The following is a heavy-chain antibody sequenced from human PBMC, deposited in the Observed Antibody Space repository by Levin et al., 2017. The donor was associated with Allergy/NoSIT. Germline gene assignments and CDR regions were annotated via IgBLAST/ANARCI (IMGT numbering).Heavy chain of an antibody. D-gene: IGHD2-2*01. CDR2: IKSKTDGGTT. Sequence: GESLKISCAASGFTFSNAWMSWVRQAPGKGLEWVGRIKSKTDGGTTDYAAPVKGRFTISRDDSKNTLYLQMNSLKTEDTAVYYCTTYQLLSRYYYYYYMDGWGKGTTVTVSS. CDR3: TTYQLLSRYYYYYYMDG. CDR1: GFTFSNAW. J-gene: IGHJ6*03. V-gene: IGHV3-15*01.